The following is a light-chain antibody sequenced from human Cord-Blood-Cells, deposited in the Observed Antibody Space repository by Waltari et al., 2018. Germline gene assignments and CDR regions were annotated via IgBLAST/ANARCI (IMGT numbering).Light chain of an antibody. V-gene: IGKV3-11*01. CDR2: DAS. CDR1: QSVSSY. CDR3: QQRSNWPPIT. J-gene: IGKJ5*01. Sequence: EIVLTQSPAPLSLSPGERATLSCRANQSVSSYLAWYQQKPGQAPRLLIYDASNRATGIPARFSGSGSGTDFTLTISSLEPEDFAVYYCQQRSNWPPITFGQGTRLEIK.